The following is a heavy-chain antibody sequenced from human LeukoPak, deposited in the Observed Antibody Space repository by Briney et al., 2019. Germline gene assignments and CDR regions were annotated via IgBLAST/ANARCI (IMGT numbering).Heavy chain of an antibody. CDR3: AREMGFDP. CDR1: GFTFSSYG. D-gene: IGHD5-24*01. CDR2: IKQDGSEK. J-gene: IGHJ5*02. V-gene: IGHV3-7*04. Sequence: GGSLRLSCAASGFTFSSYGMNWVRQAPGKGLEWVANIKQDGSEKYYVDSVKGRFTISRDNAKNSLYLQMNSLRAEDTAVYYCAREMGFDPWGQGTLVTVSS.